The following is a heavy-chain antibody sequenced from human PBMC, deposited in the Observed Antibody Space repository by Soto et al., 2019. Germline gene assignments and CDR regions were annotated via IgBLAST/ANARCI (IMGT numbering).Heavy chain of an antibody. CDR2: IKLDGNEK. CDR1: GFAFSSYW. Sequence: EVQLVESGGGLVQPGGSLRLSCAASGFAFSSYWMSWVRQAPGKGLEWVANIKLDGNEKNYVDSVKGRFTISGDNAKSSLYRQRNSLRVEDTAIYYCARGEGRTASFDYWGLGTRVTVSS. V-gene: IGHV3-7*01. CDR3: ARGEGRTASFDY. J-gene: IGHJ4*02. D-gene: IGHD1-26*01.